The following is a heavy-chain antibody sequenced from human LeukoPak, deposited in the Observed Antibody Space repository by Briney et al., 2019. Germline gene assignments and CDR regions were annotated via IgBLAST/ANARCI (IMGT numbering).Heavy chain of an antibody. CDR1: GFTFSSYT. CDR3: ASRNYYDSSGYYYPYYFDY. Sequence: PGGSLRLSCAASGFTFSSYTMSWVRQAPGKGLEWISVISATGFTTHHTDSVKGRFTISRDNSKNTVYLQMNSLRAEDTAAYYCASRNYYDSSGYYYPYYFDYWGQGTLVTVSS. J-gene: IGHJ4*02. V-gene: IGHV3-23*01. CDR2: ISATGFTT. D-gene: IGHD3-22*01.